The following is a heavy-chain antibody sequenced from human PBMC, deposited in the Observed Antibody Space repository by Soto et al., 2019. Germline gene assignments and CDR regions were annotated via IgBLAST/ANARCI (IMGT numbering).Heavy chain of an antibody. Sequence: PGGSLRLSCAASAFTFSSYGMHWVRQAPGKGLEWVAVISYDGSNKYYADSVKGRFTISRDNSKNTLYLQMNSLRAEDTAVYYCAKDSYCSSTSCYSYYYYYYGMDVWGQGTTVTV. CDR1: AFTFSSYG. V-gene: IGHV3-30*18. CDR2: ISYDGSNK. J-gene: IGHJ6*01. D-gene: IGHD2-2*01. CDR3: AKDSYCSSTSCYSYYYYYYGMDV.